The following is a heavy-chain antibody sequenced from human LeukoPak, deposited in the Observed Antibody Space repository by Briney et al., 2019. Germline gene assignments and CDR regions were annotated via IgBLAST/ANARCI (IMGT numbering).Heavy chain of an antibody. Sequence: PSETLSLTCTVSGGSISSYYWSWIRQPPGKGLEWIGYIYYSGSTNYNPSLKSRVTISVDTSKNQFSLKLSSVTAADTAVYYCAVAPYYYGSGSYSPFDPCGQGTLVTVSS. CDR1: GGSISSYY. CDR3: AVAPYYYGSGSYSPFDP. D-gene: IGHD3-10*01. V-gene: IGHV4-59*01. CDR2: IYYSGST. J-gene: IGHJ5*02.